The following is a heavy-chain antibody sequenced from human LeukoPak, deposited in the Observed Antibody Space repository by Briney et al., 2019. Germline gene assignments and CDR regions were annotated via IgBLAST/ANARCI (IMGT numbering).Heavy chain of an antibody. CDR2: ISGNGGNT. D-gene: IGHD2-15*01. CDR1: GFTFCSFA. J-gene: IGHJ4*02. Sequence: GGSPCLSCAVSGFTFCSFAMHWVSQAPGKGREYVSAISGNGGNTFYTNSVKGRFTISRDNSTNTLYLQMGSLNPEDMTVYYCARDSCSGDRCWRYFVNWGQGTLVTVSS. CDR3: ARDSCSGDRCWRYFVN. V-gene: IGHV3-64*01.